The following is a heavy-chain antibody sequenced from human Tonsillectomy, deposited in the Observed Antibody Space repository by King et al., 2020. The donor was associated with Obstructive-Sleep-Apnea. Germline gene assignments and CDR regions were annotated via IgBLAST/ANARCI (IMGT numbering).Heavy chain of an antibody. CDR3: AKDHYYGSGRNAFDI. Sequence: EVQLVESGGGLVQPGGSLRLSCAASGFTFSSYAMSWFRQAPGKGREWVATISGSGGTTYYADSVKGRFTISRDNSKNTLYLQMNSLRAEDTAVYYCAKDHYYGSGRNAFDIWGQGTMVTVSS. J-gene: IGHJ3*02. V-gene: IGHV3-23*04. D-gene: IGHD3-10*01. CDR1: GFTFSSYA. CDR2: ISGSGGTT.